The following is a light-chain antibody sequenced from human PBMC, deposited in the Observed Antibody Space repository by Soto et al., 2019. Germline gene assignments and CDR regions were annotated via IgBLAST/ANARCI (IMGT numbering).Light chain of an antibody. CDR2: DAS. J-gene: IGKJ4*01. Sequence: EIVLTQSPATLSLSPGERATLSCRASQNINSYLAWYQQKPGQAPRLLIYDASNKATGIPARFSGGGSGTDFTLTISSLEPEEFAVYYCQQRSSWPLLTFGGGTKVEIK. V-gene: IGKV3-11*01. CDR1: QNINSY. CDR3: QQRSSWPLLT.